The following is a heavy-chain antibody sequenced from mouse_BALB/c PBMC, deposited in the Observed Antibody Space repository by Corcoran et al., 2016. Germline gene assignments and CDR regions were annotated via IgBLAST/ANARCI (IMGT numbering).Heavy chain of an antibody. Sequence: EVQLKQSGTELVKPGASVKLYCTASGFNIKDTYMHWVKQRPEQGLEWIGRSDPANGNTKYDPKFQGKATITADTSSNTAYLQLSSLTSEDTAVYYCARWDWDFDVWGAGTTVTVSS. V-gene: IGHV14-3*02. CDR2: SDPANGNT. CDR3: ARWDWDFDV. J-gene: IGHJ1*01. CDR1: GFNIKDTY.